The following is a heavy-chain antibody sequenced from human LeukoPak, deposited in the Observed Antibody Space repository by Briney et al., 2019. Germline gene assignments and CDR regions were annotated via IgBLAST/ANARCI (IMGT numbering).Heavy chain of an antibody. D-gene: IGHD6-13*01. CDR1: GYTFSIYN. CDR3: AREGVAGTGLDY. V-gene: IGHV1-46*01. CDR2: INPSGGT. Sequence: ASVKVSCKAAGYTFSIYNMHWVRQAPGQGLEWMGIINPSGGTSYAQKLQGRITMTRDTSTSTMYMELSSLRPEDTAVYYCAREGVAGTGLDYWGQGTLVTVSS. J-gene: IGHJ4*02.